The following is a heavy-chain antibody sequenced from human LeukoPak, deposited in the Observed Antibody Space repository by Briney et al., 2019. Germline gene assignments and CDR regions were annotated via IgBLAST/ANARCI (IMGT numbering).Heavy chain of an antibody. Sequence: SVKVSCKASGYTFTSYGITWVRQAPGQGLEWMGGIIPIFGTANYAQKFQGRVTITTDESTSTAYMELSSLRSEDTAVYYCARDGTQGPYGRPKTYYYMDVWGKGTTVTVSS. CDR2: IIPIFGTA. CDR1: GYTFTSYG. D-gene: IGHD3-10*01. J-gene: IGHJ6*03. CDR3: ARDGTQGPYGRPKTYYYMDV. V-gene: IGHV1-69*05.